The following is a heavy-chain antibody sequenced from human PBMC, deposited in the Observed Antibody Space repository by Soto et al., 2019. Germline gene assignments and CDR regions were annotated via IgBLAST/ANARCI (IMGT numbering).Heavy chain of an antibody. CDR2: ISAYNGNT. D-gene: IGHD4-17*01. CDR1: GYTFTSYG. Sequence: ASVKVSCKASGYTFTSYGISWVRQAPGQGLEWMGWISAYNGNTNYAQKLQGRVTMTTDTSTSTAYMELRSLRSDDTAVYYCARVGPSTVVTRSRTKNFDYWGQGTLVTVS. V-gene: IGHV1-18*01. J-gene: IGHJ4*02. CDR3: ARVGPSTVVTRSRTKNFDY.